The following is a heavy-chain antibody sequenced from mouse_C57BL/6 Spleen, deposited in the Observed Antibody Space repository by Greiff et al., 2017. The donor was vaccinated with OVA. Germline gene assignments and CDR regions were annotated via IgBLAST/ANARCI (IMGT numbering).Heavy chain of an antibody. CDR1: GYAFSSSW. CDR2: IFPGDGDT. Sequence: VQLQQSGPELVKPGASVKISCKASGYAFSSSWMNWVKQRPGKGLEWIGRIFPGDGDTNYNGKFKGKATLTADKSSSTAYMQLSSLTSEDSAVYFCARAPWITTVVAPYYFDYWGQGTTRTVSS. V-gene: IGHV1-82*01. D-gene: IGHD1-1*01. J-gene: IGHJ2*01. CDR3: ARAPWITTVVAPYYFDY.